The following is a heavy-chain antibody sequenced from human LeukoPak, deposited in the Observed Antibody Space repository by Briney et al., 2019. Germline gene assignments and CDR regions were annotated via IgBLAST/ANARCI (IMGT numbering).Heavy chain of an antibody. V-gene: IGHV3-23*01. CDR1: GFTFSSYA. J-gene: IGHJ4*02. D-gene: IGHD5-24*01. CDR3: AKAPVEMATPSTAPIDY. CDR2: ISASGGST. Sequence: GGSLRLSCAASGFTFSSYAMSWVRQAPGKGLEWVSGISASGGSTYYADSVKGRFTISRDNSKNTLYLQMNSLRAEDTAVYYCAKAPVEMATPSTAPIDYWGQGTLVTVSS.